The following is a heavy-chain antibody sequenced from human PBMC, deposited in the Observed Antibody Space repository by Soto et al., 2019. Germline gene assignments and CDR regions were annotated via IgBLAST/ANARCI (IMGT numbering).Heavy chain of an antibody. V-gene: IGHV1-69*08. J-gene: IGHJ6*03. CDR3: ARDSTLGDGEHLDVYYYYYMDL. CDR1: GGTLSSYT. CDR2: IIPLLGTA. D-gene: IGHD4-17*01. Sequence: QVQLEQSGAEVKRPGSSVTVSCKASGGTLSSYTISWVRQAPGQGLEWMGGIIPLLGTAKYAQKFQGRVTISADKFTNTIYLELTGLRSDDTAKYYCARDSTLGDGEHLDVYYYYYMDLWGKGTTVTVSS.